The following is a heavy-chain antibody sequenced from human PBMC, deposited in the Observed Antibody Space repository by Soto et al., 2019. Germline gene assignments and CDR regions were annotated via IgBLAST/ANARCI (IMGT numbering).Heavy chain of an antibody. J-gene: IGHJ4*02. D-gene: IGHD6-6*01. V-gene: IGHV3-11*01. CDR3: ARNLVAAAGRPYYFDY. CDR2: ISSSGTTL. CDR1: GFTFSDYY. Sequence: QVQLVESGGGLVKPGGSLRLSCAASGFTFSDYYINWIRQAPGKGLEWVSSISSSGTTLYYADSVKGRFTVSRDNAKNSFYLQMSSLRTEDTAVYYCARNLVAAAGRPYYFDYWGQGTLLTVSS.